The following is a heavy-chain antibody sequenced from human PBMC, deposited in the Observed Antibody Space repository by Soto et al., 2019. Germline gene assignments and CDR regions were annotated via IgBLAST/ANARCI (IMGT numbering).Heavy chain of an antibody. CDR2: VYYTGGI. V-gene: IGHV4-59*08. CDR3: ARQAARAYWYFDL. Sequence: QVQLQESGPGLVKPSETLPLTCTVSGGSINDYYWSWIRQPPGKGLEWIGSVYYTGGINYNPSLKTRVTISLDTSKKQISLKPNSVTAADTAVYHCARQAARAYWYFDLWGRGTLVTVSS. CDR1: GGSINDYY. J-gene: IGHJ2*01. D-gene: IGHD2-15*01.